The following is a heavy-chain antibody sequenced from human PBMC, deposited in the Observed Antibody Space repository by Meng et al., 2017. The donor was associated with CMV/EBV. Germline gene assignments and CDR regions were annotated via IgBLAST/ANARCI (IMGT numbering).Heavy chain of an antibody. Sequence: VSCKASGGTFSSYAISWVRQAPGQGLEWMGGIIPIFGTANYAQKFQGRVTITTDESTSTAYMELSSLRSEDTAVYYCARLIVVVPAASYYYYYYGMDVWGQGTTVTVSS. D-gene: IGHD2-2*01. V-gene: IGHV1-69*05. CDR1: GGTFSSYA. J-gene: IGHJ6*02. CDR2: IIPIFGTA. CDR3: ARLIVVVPAASYYYYYYGMDV.